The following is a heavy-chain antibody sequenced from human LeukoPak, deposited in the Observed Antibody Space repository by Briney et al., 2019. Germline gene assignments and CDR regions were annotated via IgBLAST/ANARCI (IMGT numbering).Heavy chain of an antibody. V-gene: IGHV6-1*01. CDR3: ARGWTQNGFDP. Sequence: SWTLSVTCAISGDSVSSNSGAWNWTRQSPSRGLEWLGRTYYSSKWYNDYAVSVSRRITINPDTSKNQFSLQLNSVTPEDTAVYYCARGWTQNGFDPWAQGTVATVTS. CDR1: GDSVSSNSGA. J-gene: IGHJ5*02. CDR2: TYYSSKWYN. D-gene: IGHD5-18*01.